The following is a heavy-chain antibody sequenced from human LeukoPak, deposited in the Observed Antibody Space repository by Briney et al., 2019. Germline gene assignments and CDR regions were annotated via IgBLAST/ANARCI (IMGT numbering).Heavy chain of an antibody. V-gene: IGHV4-34*01. Sequence: SETLSLTCAVYGGSFSGYYWSWIRQPPGKGLEWIGEINHSGSTNYNPSLKSRVTISVDTSKNQFSLKLGSVTAADTAVYYCASQRRDGYHDAFDIWGQGTMVTVSS. CDR2: INHSGST. J-gene: IGHJ3*02. CDR1: GGSFSGYY. D-gene: IGHD5-24*01. CDR3: ASQRRDGYHDAFDI.